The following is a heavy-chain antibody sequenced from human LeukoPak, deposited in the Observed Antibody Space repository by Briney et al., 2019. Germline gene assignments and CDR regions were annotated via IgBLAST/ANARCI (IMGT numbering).Heavy chain of an antibody. D-gene: IGHD3-22*01. Sequence: GASVKVSCKVSGYTLTELSMHWVRQAPGKGLEWMGGFDPEDGETIYAQKFQGRVTMTEDTSTDTAYMELSSLRSGDTAVYYCATGYYYDSSGYYYSHNWFDPWGQGTLVTVSS. CDR1: GYTLTELS. J-gene: IGHJ5*02. V-gene: IGHV1-24*01. CDR3: ATGYYYDSSGYYYSHNWFDP. CDR2: FDPEDGET.